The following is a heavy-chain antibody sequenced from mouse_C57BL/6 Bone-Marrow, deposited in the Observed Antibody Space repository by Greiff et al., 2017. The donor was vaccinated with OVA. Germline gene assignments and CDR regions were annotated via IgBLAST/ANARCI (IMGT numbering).Heavy chain of an antibody. CDR2: INPSTGGT. Sequence: VQLKESGPELVKPGASVKISCKASGYSFTGYYMNWVKQSPEKSLEWIGEINPSTGGTTYNQKFKAKATLTVDKSSSTAYMQLKSLTSEDSAVYYCARGYYDYDGLFAYWGQGTLVTVSA. CDR1: GYSFTGYY. J-gene: IGHJ3*01. CDR3: ARGYYDYDGLFAY. D-gene: IGHD2-4*01. V-gene: IGHV1-42*01.